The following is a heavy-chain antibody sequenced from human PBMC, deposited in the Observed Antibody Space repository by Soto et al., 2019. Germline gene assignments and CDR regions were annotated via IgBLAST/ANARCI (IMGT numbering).Heavy chain of an antibody. CDR3: ARQYDGGSGSYYHRPFDF. CDR2: VYYRGSG. J-gene: IGHJ4*02. D-gene: IGHD3-10*01. Sequence: SETLSLTCSVSGGSIASRSYYWGWIRQPPGKGLEWIGSVYYRGSGFYNPSLKSRVTISVDTSRDQFTLKMSAVTAADTAVYYCARQYDGGSGSYYHRPFDFWGQGTLVTVAS. V-gene: IGHV4-39*01. CDR1: GGSIASRSYY.